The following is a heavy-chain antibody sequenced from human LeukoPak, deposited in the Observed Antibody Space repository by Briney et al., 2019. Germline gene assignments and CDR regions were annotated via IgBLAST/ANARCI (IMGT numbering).Heavy chain of an antibody. J-gene: IGHJ3*02. D-gene: IGHD3-22*01. V-gene: IGHV1-2*02. CDR3: ARDFDSRGYYYVRNAFDI. CDR2: INPNSGGT. Sequence: ASVKVSCKASGYTFTGYYMHWVRQAPGQGLEWMGWINPNSGGTNYAQKFQGRVTMTRDTSISTAYMELRSLRSDDTAVYYCARDFDSRGYYYVRNAFDIWGQGTMVTVSS. CDR1: GYTFTGYY.